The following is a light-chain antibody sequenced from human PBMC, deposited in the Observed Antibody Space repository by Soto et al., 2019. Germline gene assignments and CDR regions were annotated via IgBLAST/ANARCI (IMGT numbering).Light chain of an antibody. CDR1: QSVTNN. CDR3: QKYCDFHLT. CDR2: GAS. V-gene: IGKV3-15*01. Sequence: EIVMTQSPDTLSVSPGERVTLSCRASQSVTNNNLVWYQQKPGQAPRPLIYGASTSATGIPPRFSASGSSTEFTLTISRLKSEDFAVYYCQKYCDFHLTFGGGNTVEIK. J-gene: IGKJ4*01.